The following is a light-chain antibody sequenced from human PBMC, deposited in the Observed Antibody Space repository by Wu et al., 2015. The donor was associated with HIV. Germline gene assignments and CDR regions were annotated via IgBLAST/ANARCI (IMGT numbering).Light chain of an antibody. V-gene: IGKV1-NL1*01. CDR3: QQDYSFPLT. J-gene: IGKJ3*01. Sequence: DIQMTQSPSSLSASLGDRVTITCRASQDIANSLAWYQQKPGRAPRVLLYATSKLESGVSSRFSGSGSGTDFTLTINRLQSEDFATYYCQQDYSFPLTFGPGTRVDIK. CDR2: ATS. CDR1: QDIANS.